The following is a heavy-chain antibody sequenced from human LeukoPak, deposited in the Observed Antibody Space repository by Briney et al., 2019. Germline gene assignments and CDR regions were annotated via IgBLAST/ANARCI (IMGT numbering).Heavy chain of an antibody. CDR3: TRLANYYDSSGFAQN. V-gene: IGHV3-73*01. CDR1: GYTFTGYY. D-gene: IGHD3-22*01. J-gene: IGHJ4*02. CDR2: IRSKANSYAT. Sequence: KVSCKASGYTFTGYYMHWVRQASGKGLEWVGRIRSKANSYATAYAASVKGRFTISRDDSKNTAYLQMNSLKTKDTAVYYCTRLANYYDSSGFAQNWGQGTLVTVSS.